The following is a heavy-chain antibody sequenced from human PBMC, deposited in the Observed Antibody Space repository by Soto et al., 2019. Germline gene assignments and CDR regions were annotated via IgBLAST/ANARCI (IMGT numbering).Heavy chain of an antibody. CDR2: MSPDSGNT. CDR3: EVTTGY. D-gene: IGHD1-1*01. J-gene: IGHJ4*02. CDR1: GYTFTDYD. Sequence: QVQVVQSRAEVKKPGASVRVSCKTSGYTFTDYDINWVRQAAGQGLEYMGWMSPDSGNTGYSQQFQGRVTMTSNTSTSTACMELSSLTSEDTAVYYCEVTTGYWGQGTMVTVSS. V-gene: IGHV1-8*02.